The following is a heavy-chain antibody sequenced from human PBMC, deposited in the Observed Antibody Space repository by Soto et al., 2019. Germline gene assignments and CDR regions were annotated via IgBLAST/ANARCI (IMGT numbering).Heavy chain of an antibody. CDR2: ISYDGSNK. CDR1: GFTFSSYA. Sequence: VQLVESGGGVVQPGRSLRLSCAASGFTFSSYAMHWVRQAPGKGLEWVAVISYDGSNKYYADSVKGRFTISRDNSKNTLYLQMNSLRAEDTAVYYCARGGPYYFDYWGQGTLVTVSS. CDR3: ARGGPYYFDY. J-gene: IGHJ4*02. D-gene: IGHD3-10*01. V-gene: IGHV3-30-3*01.